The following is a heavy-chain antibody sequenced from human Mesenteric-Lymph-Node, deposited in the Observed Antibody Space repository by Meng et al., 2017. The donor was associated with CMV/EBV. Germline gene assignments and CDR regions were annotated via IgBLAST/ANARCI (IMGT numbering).Heavy chain of an antibody. Sequence: SETLSLTCTVSGGSVGSSSYYWSWIRQPPGKGLEGIAYIYHSGSTDYNPSLKSRVTISVDTSKNQFSQKLRSVTAADTAVYYCARVFGGVTDAFDIWGQGTKVTVSS. J-gene: IGHJ3*02. CDR2: IYHSGST. D-gene: IGHD3-10*01. CDR3: ARVFGGVTDAFDI. V-gene: IGHV4-61*01. CDR1: GGSVGSSSYY.